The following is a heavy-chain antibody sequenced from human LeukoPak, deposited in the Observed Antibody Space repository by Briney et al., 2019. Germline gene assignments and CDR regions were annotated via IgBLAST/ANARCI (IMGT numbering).Heavy chain of an antibody. Sequence: GGSLRLSCAASGFTFSSYWMSWVRQAPGKGLEWVANIKRDGSEKYYVDSVKGRFTISRDNAKNSLYLQMNSLRAEDTAVYYCAREGWQHLVYYFGYWGQGTLVTVSS. CDR2: IKRDGSEK. V-gene: IGHV3-7*01. J-gene: IGHJ4*02. CDR1: GFTFSSYW. D-gene: IGHD6-13*01. CDR3: AREGWQHLVYYFGY.